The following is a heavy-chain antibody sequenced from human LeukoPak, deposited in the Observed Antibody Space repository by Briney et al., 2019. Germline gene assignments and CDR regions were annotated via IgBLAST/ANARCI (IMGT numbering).Heavy chain of an antibody. CDR2: ISGSGGST. CDR1: GFTFSSYA. Sequence: PGGSLRLSCAASGFTFSSYAMSWVRQAPGKGLEWVSAISGSGGSTYYADSVKGRFTISRDNSKNTQYLQMNSLRAEDTAVYYCAKDRKTCSSTSCYTFPGCWFDPWGQGTLATVSS. D-gene: IGHD2-2*02. CDR3: AKDRKTCSSTSCYTFPGCWFDP. V-gene: IGHV3-23*01. J-gene: IGHJ5*02.